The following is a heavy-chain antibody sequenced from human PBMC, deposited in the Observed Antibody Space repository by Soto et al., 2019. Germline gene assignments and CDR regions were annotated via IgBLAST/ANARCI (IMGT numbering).Heavy chain of an antibody. D-gene: IGHD6-25*01. CDR1: GFIFSDYE. J-gene: IGHJ4*02. V-gene: IGHV3-48*03. Sequence: EVQLVESGGGLVQPGGSLRLSCVGSGFIFSDYEMNWVRQAPGKGLEWVSYISTGGVTIYYADSVKGRFTISRDNAKNSLFLQMNSLRAKDTAAYYCARQTAADPSFEYWGQGTRVTVSS. CDR3: ARQTAADPSFEY. CDR2: ISTGGVTI.